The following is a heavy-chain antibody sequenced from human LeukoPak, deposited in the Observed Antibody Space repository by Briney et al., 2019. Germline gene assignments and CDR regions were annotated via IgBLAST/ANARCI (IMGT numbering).Heavy chain of an antibody. Sequence: GGSLRLSCAASGFTFNNYGMHWVRQAPGKGLEWVAVISYDGRNIHYPDSVKGRFTISRDISTDTLWLQMDSLRTEDTAVYHCAKGPLRGTAAAIDYWGQGTLVTVSS. CDR2: ISYDGRNI. CDR3: AKGPLRGTAAAIDY. V-gene: IGHV3-30*18. CDR1: GFTFNNYG. J-gene: IGHJ4*02. D-gene: IGHD2-2*01.